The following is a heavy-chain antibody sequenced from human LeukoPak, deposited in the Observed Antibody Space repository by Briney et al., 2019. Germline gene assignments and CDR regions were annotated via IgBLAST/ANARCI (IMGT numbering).Heavy chain of an antibody. V-gene: IGHV4-59*12. Sequence: SETLSLTCTVSGGSISSSYWSWIRQPPGKGLEWIGNIYNSGTTNYNPSLKSGVTISADTSKNQFSLKLTSVTAADTAVYYCAKNFDLWGRGTLVTVSS. D-gene: IGHD2/OR15-2a*01. CDR2: IYNSGTT. CDR3: AKNFDL. J-gene: IGHJ2*01. CDR1: GGSISSSY.